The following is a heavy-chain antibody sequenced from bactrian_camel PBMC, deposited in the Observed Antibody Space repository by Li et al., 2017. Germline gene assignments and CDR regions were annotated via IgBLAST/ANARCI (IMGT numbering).Heavy chain of an antibody. D-gene: IGHD7*01. CDR2: IVSFGNKT. Sequence: VQLVESGGDVVQPGGSLRLSCAASGLTFSNYDMSWVRQAPGKGLEWVSAIVSFGNKTYYADSVKGRFTISRDNAKNTLYLQMNSLKSEDTAMYWCTARELYWGQGTQVTVS. V-gene: IGHV3S40*01. CDR1: GLTFSNYD. CDR3: TARELY. J-gene: IGHJ4*01.